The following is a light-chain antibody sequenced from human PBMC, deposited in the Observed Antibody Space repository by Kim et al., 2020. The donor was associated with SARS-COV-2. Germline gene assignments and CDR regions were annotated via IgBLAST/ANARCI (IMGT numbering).Light chain of an antibody. CDR1: QSISSY. CDR2: AAS. V-gene: IGKV1-39*01. Sequence: DIQMTQSPSSLSASVGDRVTITCRASQSISSYLNWYQQKPGKAPKLLIYAASSLQSGVPSRFSGSVSGTDFTLTISSLQPEDFATYYCQQSYSTPLGGGTKVDIK. CDR3: QQSYSTP. J-gene: IGKJ4*01.